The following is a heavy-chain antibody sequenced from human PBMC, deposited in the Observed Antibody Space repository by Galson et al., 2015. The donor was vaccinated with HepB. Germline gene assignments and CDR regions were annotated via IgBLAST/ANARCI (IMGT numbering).Heavy chain of an antibody. D-gene: IGHD3-3*01. CDR2: ISYDGNVK. Sequence: SLRLSCVASGFTFSSHGMHWVRRAPGKGLEWMAFISYDGNVKYYTDSLKGRFTVSRDDSKNTLYLQMNSLRNEDTAVYYCARVGIWSGYYLRLHLDYWGQGTLVTVSS. CDR3: ARVGIWSGYYLRLHLDY. CDR1: GFTFSSHG. V-gene: IGHV3-30*19. J-gene: IGHJ4*02.